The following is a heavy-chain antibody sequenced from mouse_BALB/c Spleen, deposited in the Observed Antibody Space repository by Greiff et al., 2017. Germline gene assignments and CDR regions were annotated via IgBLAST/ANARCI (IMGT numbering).Heavy chain of an antibody. CDR1: GYTFTSYW. V-gene: IGHV1-7*01. D-gene: IGHD1-2*01. CDR3: AVLTTATAY. Sequence: QVQLKESGAELAKPGASVKMSCKASGYTFTSYWMHWVKQRPGQGLEWIGYINPSTGYTEYNQKFKDKATLTADKSSGTAYMQLSSLTSEDSTVYYCAVLTTATAYWGQGTLVTVSA. CDR2: INPSTGYT. J-gene: IGHJ3*01.